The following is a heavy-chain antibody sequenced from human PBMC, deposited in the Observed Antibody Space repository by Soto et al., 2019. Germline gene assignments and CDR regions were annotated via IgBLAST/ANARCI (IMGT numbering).Heavy chain of an antibody. CDR1: GFSFSSYT. Sequence: EVQLVESGGGLVKPGESLILSCASSGFSFSSYTMNWGRQAPGKGLQWVSSITNRGTHTYSADSVKGRFTISRDNDKNSLYLQMNNLRAEDTAIYFSARAHGAAVFDSWGQGTLVTVTS. D-gene: IGHD3-10*01. CDR3: ARAHGAAVFDS. J-gene: IGHJ5*01. V-gene: IGHV3-21*01. CDR2: ITNRGTHT.